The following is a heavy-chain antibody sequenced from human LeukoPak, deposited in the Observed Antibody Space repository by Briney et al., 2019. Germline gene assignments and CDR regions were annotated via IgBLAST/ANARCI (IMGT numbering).Heavy chain of an antibody. V-gene: IGHV4-34*01. CDR1: GGSFSGYY. D-gene: IGHD5-18*01. Sequence: PSETLSLTCAVYGGSFSGYYWSWIRRPPGKGLEWIGEINHSGSTNYNPSLKSRVTISVDTSKNQFSLKLSSVTAADTAVYYCARGGQLWSPLRYWGQGTLVTVSS. CDR3: ARGGQLWSPLRY. CDR2: INHSGST. J-gene: IGHJ4*02.